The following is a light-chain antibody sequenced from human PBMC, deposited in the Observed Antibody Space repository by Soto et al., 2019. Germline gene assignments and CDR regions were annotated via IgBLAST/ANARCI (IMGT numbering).Light chain of an antibody. Sequence: QSVLTQPPSASGTPGQSVTISCSGSSSNIGSYTANWYQQLPGTAPKLLINSNSQRPSGVPDRFSGSKSGTSASLAISGLQSEDDADYYCASWDDSLNSPVFGGWTK. CDR3: ASWDDSLNSPV. CDR2: SNS. J-gene: IGLJ3*02. CDR1: SSNIGSYT. V-gene: IGLV1-44*01.